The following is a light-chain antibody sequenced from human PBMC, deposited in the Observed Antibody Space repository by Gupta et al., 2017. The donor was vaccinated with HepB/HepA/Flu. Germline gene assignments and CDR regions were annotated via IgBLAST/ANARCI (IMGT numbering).Light chain of an antibody. CDR3: AAWDDSLNGYV. CDR1: SSNIGSNT. CDR2: SNN. V-gene: IGLV1-44*01. J-gene: IGLJ1*01. Sequence: QSVLTQPPSASGTPGQRVTISCSGSSSNIGSNTVNWYQQLPGTAPKLLISSNNQRPSGVPDRFSGSKSGTSASLASSGLQSEDEADYYCAAWDDSLNGYVFGTGTKVTVL.